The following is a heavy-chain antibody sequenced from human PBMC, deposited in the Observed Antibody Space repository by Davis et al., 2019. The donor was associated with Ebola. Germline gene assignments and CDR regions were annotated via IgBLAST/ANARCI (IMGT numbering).Heavy chain of an antibody. CDR1: GFTFSSYA. CDR2: ISYDGSNK. Sequence: GESLKISCAASGFTFSSYAMHWVRQAPGKGLEWVAVISYDGSNKYYADSVKGRFTISRDNSKNTLYLQMNSLRAEDTAVYYCATVTTRGYWGQGTLVTVSS. J-gene: IGHJ4*02. CDR3: ATVTTRGY. D-gene: IGHD4-11*01. V-gene: IGHV3-30*04.